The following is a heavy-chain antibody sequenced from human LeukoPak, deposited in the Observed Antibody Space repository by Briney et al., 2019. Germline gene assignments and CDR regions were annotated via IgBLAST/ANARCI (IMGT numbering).Heavy chain of an antibody. CDR3: AGGGYRSGWDVDY. D-gene: IGHD6-19*01. CDR1: GGSISSYY. V-gene: IGHV4-59*01. CDR2: IYYSGST. Sequence: SETLSLTCTVSGGSISSYYWSWIRQPPGKGLEWIGYIYYSGSTNYNPSLKSRVTISVDTSKNQFSLKLSSVTAADTAVYYCAGGGYRSGWDVDYWGQGTLVTISS. J-gene: IGHJ4*02.